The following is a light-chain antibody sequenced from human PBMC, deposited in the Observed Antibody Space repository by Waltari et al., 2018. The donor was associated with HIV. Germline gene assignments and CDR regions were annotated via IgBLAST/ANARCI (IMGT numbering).Light chain of an antibody. CDR2: ADD. CDR1: NVEEKS. V-gene: IGLV3-21*01. J-gene: IGLJ1*01. CDR3: QVWDSGSDHYV. Sequence: SYLLTQPPSVSVAPGKTASIPWGGDNVEEKSVHWYQQKSGQAPVLVIYADDDRPSGIPERFSGSNSGSTATLTITRVEAGDEADYYCQVWDSGSDHYVFGTGTKVTVL.